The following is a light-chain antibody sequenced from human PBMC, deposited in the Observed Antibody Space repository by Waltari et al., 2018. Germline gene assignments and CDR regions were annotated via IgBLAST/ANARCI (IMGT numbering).Light chain of an antibody. CDR3: QQYNNWPPGT. J-gene: IGKJ1*01. V-gene: IGKV3-15*01. CDR1: QSIGSS. CDR2: RAS. Sequence: ETVVTQSPATLSVSPGERATLSCTTTQSIGSSLAWYQQKPGQAPRLLLYRASTRATGIPDRFSGSGSETEFTLTISSLQSEDFAVYYCQQYNNWPPGTCGQGTKVEI.